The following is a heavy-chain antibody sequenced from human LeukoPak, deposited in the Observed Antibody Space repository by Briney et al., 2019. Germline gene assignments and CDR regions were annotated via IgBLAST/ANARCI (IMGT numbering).Heavy chain of an antibody. D-gene: IGHD3-10*01. Sequence: GGSLRLSCAASGFTFSSYAMSWVRQAPGKGLEWVSAISGSGGSTYYADSVKGRFTISRDNSKNTLYLQMNSLRAEDTAVYYCAKCMVRGVIITRGAFDIWGQGTMVTVST. CDR3: AKCMVRGVIITRGAFDI. CDR1: GFTFSSYA. V-gene: IGHV3-23*01. J-gene: IGHJ3*02. CDR2: ISGSGGST.